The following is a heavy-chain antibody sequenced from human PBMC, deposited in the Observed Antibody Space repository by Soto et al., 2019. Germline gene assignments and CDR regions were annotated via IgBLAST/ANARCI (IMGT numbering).Heavy chain of an antibody. CDR3: ARDASLGELSFYGMDV. V-gene: IGHV4-31*03. CDR1: GGSISSGGYY. Sequence: PSETLSLTCTVSGGSISSGGYYWSWIRQHPGKGLEWIGYIYYSGSTYYNPSLKSRVTISVDTSKNRFSLKLSSVTAADTAVYYCARDASLGELSFYGMDVWGQGTTVTVSS. D-gene: IGHD3-16*02. CDR2: IYYSGST. J-gene: IGHJ6*02.